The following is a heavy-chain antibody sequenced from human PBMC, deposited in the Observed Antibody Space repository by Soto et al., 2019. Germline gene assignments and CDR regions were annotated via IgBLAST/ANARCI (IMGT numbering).Heavy chain of an antibody. CDR2: ISYDGSNK. Sequence: GGSLRLSCAASGFTFSSYAMHWVRQAPGKGLEWVAVISYDGSNKYYADSVKGRLTISRDNSKNTLYLQVNSLRAEDTAVYYCARDQMQFLTPPDYWGQGTLVTVSS. D-gene: IGHD6-19*01. CDR1: GFTFSSYA. J-gene: IGHJ4*02. V-gene: IGHV3-30-3*01. CDR3: ARDQMQFLTPPDY.